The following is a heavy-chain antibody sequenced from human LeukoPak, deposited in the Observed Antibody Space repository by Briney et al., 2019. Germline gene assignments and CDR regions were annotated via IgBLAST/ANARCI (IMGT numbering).Heavy chain of an antibody. D-gene: IGHD2-21*02. V-gene: IGHV4-59*08. J-gene: IGHJ3*02. CDR2: IHSNGNT. Sequence: SETLSLTCVVSGGSINNYYWSWIRQPPGKGLDLIAYIHSNGNTNYNPSFKSRVTVSVDTSKNQLSLRLTSEAAADTAIYYCARQPTATAAFAIWGQATMAIVPS. CDR3: ARQPTATAAFAI. CDR1: GGSINNYY.